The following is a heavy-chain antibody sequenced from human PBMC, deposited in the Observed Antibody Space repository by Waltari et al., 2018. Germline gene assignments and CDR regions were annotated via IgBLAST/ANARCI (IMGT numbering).Heavy chain of an antibody. CDR1: GGSISSYY. D-gene: IGHD3-3*01. Sequence: QVQLQESGPGLVKPSETLSLTCTVSGGSISSYYWSWIRQPPGKGLEWIGYIYYSGSTNYNPSLKSRGTISVDTSKNQFSLKLSSVTAADTAVYYCARRSGDFWSGYYFDYWGQGTLVTVSS. CDR3: ARRSGDFWSGYYFDY. CDR2: IYYSGST. V-gene: IGHV4-59*01. J-gene: IGHJ4*02.